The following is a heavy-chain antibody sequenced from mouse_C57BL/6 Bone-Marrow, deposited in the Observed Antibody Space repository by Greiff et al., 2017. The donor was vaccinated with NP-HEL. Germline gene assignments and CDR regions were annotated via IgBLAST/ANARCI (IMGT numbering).Heavy chain of an antibody. CDR3: ACRFPAWFAY. CDR2: LYPRDGST. V-gene: IGHV1-85*01. J-gene: IGHJ3*01. D-gene: IGHD2-14*01. CDR1: GYTFTSYD. Sequence: QVQLQQSGPELVKPGASVKLSCKASGYTFTSYDINWVKQRPGQGLAWMGWLYPRDGSTKYNEKFKGKVTLTVATSSCTAYMELHSQSSEVSAVYFCACRFPAWFAYWGQGTLVTVSA.